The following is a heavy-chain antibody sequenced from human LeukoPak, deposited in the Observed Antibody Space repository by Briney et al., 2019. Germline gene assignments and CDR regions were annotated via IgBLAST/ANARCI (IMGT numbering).Heavy chain of an antibody. CDR1: GFTFSDYA. Sequence: PGGSLRLSCAASGFTFSDYAMHWVRQAPGKGLGWVAVISDDGSDKRYADSVKGRFTISRDNSKNTLYLQMNSLRPEDTAVYFCARQSDWCFDDWGQGTLVTVSP. CDR2: ISDDGSDK. D-gene: IGHD3-9*01. CDR3: ARQSDWCFDD. J-gene: IGHJ4*02. V-gene: IGHV3-30*04.